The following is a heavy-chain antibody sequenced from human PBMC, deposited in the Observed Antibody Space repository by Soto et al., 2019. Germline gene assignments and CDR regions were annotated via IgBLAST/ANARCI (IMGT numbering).Heavy chain of an antibody. J-gene: IGHJ6*02. CDR2: ISSSGSTI. CDR3: ARDQKCTMIVDRYGLDV. D-gene: IGHD3-22*01. V-gene: IGHV3-11*04. Sequence: GGSLILSCAASGFTFSDYYMSWIRQAPGKGLEWVSYISSSGSTIYYADSVKGRFTISRDNAKNSLYLQMNSLRAEDTAVYYCARDQKCTMIVDRYGLDVWGQGTTVTVAS. CDR1: GFTFSDYY.